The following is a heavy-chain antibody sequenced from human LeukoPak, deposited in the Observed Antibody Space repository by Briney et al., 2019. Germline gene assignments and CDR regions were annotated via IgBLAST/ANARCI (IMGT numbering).Heavy chain of an antibody. CDR2: VSYGGNT. CDR3: ARGLQWDLQAFDI. Sequence: SETLSLTCTVSGVSRSSDYWSWIRQPPGKRLEWIGYVSYGGNTNYNPSLKSRVTISVDTSKNQFSLKLSSVTAAYTAMYYCARGLQWDLQAFDIWGQGTMVTVSS. V-gene: IGHV4-59*01. D-gene: IGHD1-26*01. J-gene: IGHJ3*02. CDR1: GVSRSSDY.